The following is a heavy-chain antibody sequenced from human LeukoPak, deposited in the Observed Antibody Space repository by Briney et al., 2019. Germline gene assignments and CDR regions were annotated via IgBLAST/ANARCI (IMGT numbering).Heavy chain of an antibody. CDR1: GFTFSDYY. CDR2: ISSSGSTI. Sequence: GGSLRLSCAASGFTFSDYYMSWIRQAPGKGLEWVSYISSSGSTIYYADSVKGRFTISRDNAKNSLYLQMNSLRAEDTAVYYCAKNGYSGRRPLDYWGQGTLVTVSS. CDR3: AKNGYSGRRPLDY. V-gene: IGHV3-11*01. D-gene: IGHD1-26*01. J-gene: IGHJ4*02.